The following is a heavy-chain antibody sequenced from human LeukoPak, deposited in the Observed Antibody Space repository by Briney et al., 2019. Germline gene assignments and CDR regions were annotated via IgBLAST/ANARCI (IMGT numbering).Heavy chain of an antibody. V-gene: IGHV3-7*03. CDR2: IKQDGSEK. D-gene: IGHD1-26*01. CDR1: GFTFSSYW. Sequence: GGSLRLSCAASGFTFSSYWMSWVRQAPGKGLEWVANIKQDGSEKYYVDSVKGRFTISRDNAKNSLYLQMNSLRAEDTAVYYCAKVSVGPIPGYFDYWGQGTLVTVSS. CDR3: AKVSVGPIPGYFDY. J-gene: IGHJ4*02.